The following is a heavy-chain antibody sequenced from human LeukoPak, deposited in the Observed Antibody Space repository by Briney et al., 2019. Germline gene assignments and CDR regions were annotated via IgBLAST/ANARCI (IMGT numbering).Heavy chain of an antibody. CDR2: ISGSGGTT. CDR3: ARESGIFLLAVAEQYYFDY. D-gene: IGHD6-19*01. Sequence: GGSLRLSCAASGFTFSSYAMSWVRQAPGKGLEWVSAISGSGGTTYYADSVKGRFTISRDNSKNTLYLQMNSLRAEDTAVYYCARESGIFLLAVAEQYYFDYWGQGTLVTVSS. V-gene: IGHV3-23*01. CDR1: GFTFSSYA. J-gene: IGHJ4*02.